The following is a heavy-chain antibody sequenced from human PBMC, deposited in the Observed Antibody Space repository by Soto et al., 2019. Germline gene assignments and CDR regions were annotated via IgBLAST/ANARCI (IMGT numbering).Heavy chain of an antibody. CDR2: IYSGGST. Sequence: GGSLRLSCAASGFTVSSNYMSWVRQAPGKGLEWVSVIYSGGSTYYADSVKGRFTISRDNSKNTLYLQMNSLRAEDTAVYYCASVYDFWSGYYGVMGGYYYYMDVWGKGTTVTVSS. D-gene: IGHD3-3*01. CDR3: ASVYDFWSGYYGVMGGYYYYMDV. CDR1: GFTVSSNY. J-gene: IGHJ6*03. V-gene: IGHV3-66*01.